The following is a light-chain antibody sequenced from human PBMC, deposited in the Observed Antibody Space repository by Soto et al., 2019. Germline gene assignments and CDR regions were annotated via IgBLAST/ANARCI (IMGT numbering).Light chain of an antibody. CDR1: SSDVGSYDV. Sequence: HSALTQPASVSGSPGQSITISCTGTSSDVGSYDVVSWYQQYPGKAPKLMIYEVTKRPPGVSNRFSGSKSGNTASLTISGLQAEDEAVYFCCSRAGSKIYWVFGGGTKLTVL. CDR3: CSRAGSKIYWV. J-gene: IGLJ3*02. CDR2: EVT. V-gene: IGLV2-23*02.